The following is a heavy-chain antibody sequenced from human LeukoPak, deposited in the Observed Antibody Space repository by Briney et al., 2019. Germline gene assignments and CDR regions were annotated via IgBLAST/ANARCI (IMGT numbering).Heavy chain of an antibody. Sequence: ASVKVSCKASGNTFSDYGISWVRQAPGQGLEWLGWISGYNGKTNYAQKLQGRVTMTTDTSTTTVYLELRSLRSDDTAVYYCARDAPMAVGDLDFWGQGTLVAVSS. D-gene: IGHD5-24*01. V-gene: IGHV1-18*01. CDR1: GNTFSDYG. J-gene: IGHJ4*02. CDR2: ISGYNGKT. CDR3: ARDAPMAVGDLDF.